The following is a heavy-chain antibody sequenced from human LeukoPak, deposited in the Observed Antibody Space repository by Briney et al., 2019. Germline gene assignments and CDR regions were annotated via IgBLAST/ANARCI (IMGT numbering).Heavy chain of an antibody. CDR2: IKQDGSEK. J-gene: IGHJ3*02. V-gene: IGHV3-7*01. D-gene: IGHD4-23*01. Sequence: PGGSLRLSCAASGFTFSTYRMSWVRQAPGKGLEWVANIKQDGSEKYYVDSVKGRFTISRDNAKNSLYLQMNSLRAEDTAVYYCARFEVVSGAFDIWGQGTMVTVSS. CDR3: ARFEVVSGAFDI. CDR1: GFTFSTYR.